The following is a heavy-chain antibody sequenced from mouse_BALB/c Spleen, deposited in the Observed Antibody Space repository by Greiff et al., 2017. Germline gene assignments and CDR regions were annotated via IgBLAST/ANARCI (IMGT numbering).Heavy chain of an antibody. J-gene: IGHJ3*01. CDR3: ARQHYDYEGFAY. V-gene: IGHV5-12-1*01. CDR2: ISSGGGST. CDR1: GFAFSSYD. Sequence: EVKLVESGGGLVKPGGSLKLSCAASGFAFSSYDMSWVRQTPEKRLGWVAYISSGGGSTYYPDTVKGGFTISRDNAKNTLYLQMSSLKSEDTAMYYCARQHYDYEGFAYWGQGTLVTVSA. D-gene: IGHD2-4*01.